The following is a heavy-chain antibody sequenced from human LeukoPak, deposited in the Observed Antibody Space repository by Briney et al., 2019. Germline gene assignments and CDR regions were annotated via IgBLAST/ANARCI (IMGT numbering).Heavy chain of an antibody. CDR1: GFTFSSYA. CDR3: ARDSGGPTAGTFDY. V-gene: IGHV3-30-3*01. J-gene: IGHJ4*02. D-gene: IGHD6-13*01. CDR2: ISYDGSNK. Sequence: PGGSLRLSCAASGFTFSSYAMHWVRQAPGKGLEWVAVISYDGSNKYYADSVKGRFTISRDNSKNTLYLQMNSLRAEDTAVYYCARDSGGPTAGTFDYWGQGTLVTVSS.